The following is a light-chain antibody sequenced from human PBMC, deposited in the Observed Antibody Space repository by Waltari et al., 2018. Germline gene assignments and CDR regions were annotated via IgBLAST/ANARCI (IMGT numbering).Light chain of an antibody. CDR3: YSRDTSGNRL. CDR2: GKN. CDR1: SLRDYY. V-gene: IGLV3-19*01. Sequence: SSELTQDPAVSVALGQTVRITCQGDSLRDYYASWYQQKPGQAPRLVIYGKNNRPSGFPDRFSGSSSGTTASLTITGTQAEDEADYYCYSRDTSGNRLFGGGTKLTVL. J-gene: IGLJ3*02.